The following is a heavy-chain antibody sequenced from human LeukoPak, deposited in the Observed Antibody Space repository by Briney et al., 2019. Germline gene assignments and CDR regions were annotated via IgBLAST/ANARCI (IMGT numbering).Heavy chain of an antibody. CDR1: GGTFSSYA. D-gene: IGHD3-22*01. J-gene: IGHJ6*03. Sequence: SVKVSCKASGGTFSSYAISWVRQAPGQGLEWMGGIIPIFGTANYAQKFQGRVTITADESTRTAYMELSSLRSEDTAVYYCASGSSGYGYYYYMDVWGKGTTVTVSS. V-gene: IGHV1-69*01. CDR2: IIPIFGTA. CDR3: ASGSSGYGYYYYMDV.